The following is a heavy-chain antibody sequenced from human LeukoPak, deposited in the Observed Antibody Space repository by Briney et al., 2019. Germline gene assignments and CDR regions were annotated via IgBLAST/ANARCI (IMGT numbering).Heavy chain of an antibody. CDR2: ISGSSGDT. Sequence: PGGSLRLSCAASGFTFSSYAMTWVRQAPQKGLEWVSAISGSSGDTYYADSVQGRFTISRDNSKNTLYLQMNSLRAEDTAVYYCAKMGPDSSSWYYFHYWGQRTLVIVSS. CDR3: AKMGPDSSSWYYFHY. V-gene: IGHV3-23*01. J-gene: IGHJ4*02. D-gene: IGHD6-13*01. CDR1: GFTFSSYA.